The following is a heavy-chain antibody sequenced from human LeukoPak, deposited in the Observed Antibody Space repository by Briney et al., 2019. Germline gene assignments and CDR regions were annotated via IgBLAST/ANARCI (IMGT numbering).Heavy chain of an antibody. CDR2: MNPDGSVK. CDR1: GFTFIGSL. J-gene: IGHJ3*02. CDR3: ARDPNHGALDI. D-gene: IGHD1-14*01. V-gene: IGHV3-7*01. Sequence: GGSLRLSCAASGFTFIGSLMSWVRQAPGKGPEWVADMNPDGSVKFYVDSVKGRFTISRDNAKNSLYLLMDSLRAEDTAVYYCARDPNHGALDIWGQGTLVTVSS.